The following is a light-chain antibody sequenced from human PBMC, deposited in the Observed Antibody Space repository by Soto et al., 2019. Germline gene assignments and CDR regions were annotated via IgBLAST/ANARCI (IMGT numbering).Light chain of an antibody. J-gene: IGKJ2*01. CDR1: QSVGSY. CDR2: GAS. V-gene: IGKV3-11*01. Sequence: DIVLTQSPATLSLSPGERATLSCRASQSVGSYLAWFQHKPGQAPRLLIYGASNRATDIPGRFSGRGSGTDFTLPISSLESGDSPVYYCQQPDNWPPTFGQGTKLEIK. CDR3: QQPDNWPPT.